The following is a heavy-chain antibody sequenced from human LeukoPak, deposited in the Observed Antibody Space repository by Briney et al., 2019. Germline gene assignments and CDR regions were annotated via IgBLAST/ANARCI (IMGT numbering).Heavy chain of an antibody. CDR3: ARPRAIYGSGSYLFDY. V-gene: IGHV1-46*03. CDR1: GYTFTSYY. J-gene: IGHJ4*02. CDR2: INPSGGST. Sequence: ASVKVSCKASGYTFTSYYMHWVRQALGQGLEWMGIINPSGGSTSYAQKFQGRVTMTRDTSTSTVYMELSSLRSEDTAVYYCARPRAIYGSGSYLFDYWGQGTLVTVSS. D-gene: IGHD3-10*01.